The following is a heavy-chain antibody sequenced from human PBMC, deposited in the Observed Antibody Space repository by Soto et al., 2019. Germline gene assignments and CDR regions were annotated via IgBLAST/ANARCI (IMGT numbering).Heavy chain of an antibody. V-gene: IGHV3-53*01. J-gene: IGHJ3*01. CDR1: GFTISGQKY. Sequence: DVQLVESGGGLIQPGESLRLSCAAFGFTISGQKYVAWVRQAPGKGLEWVSALYDIDGSFYADSVKGRFTTSSDSSKTTVYLQMNALRPEDTAVYYCATWHEREHAYDVWGRGTTVTVAS. CDR2: LYDIDGS. CDR3: ATWHEREHAYDV. D-gene: IGHD1-1*01.